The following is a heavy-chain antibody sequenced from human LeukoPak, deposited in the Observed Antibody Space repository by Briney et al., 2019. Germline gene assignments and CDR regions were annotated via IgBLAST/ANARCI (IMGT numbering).Heavy chain of an antibody. CDR1: GYSISSGYY. CDR3: AREARDYGDYWFDY. J-gene: IGHJ4*02. CDR2: IYHSGST. Sequence: SETLSLTCTVSGYSISSGYYWGWIRQPPGKWLEWIGSIYHSGSTYYNPSLKSRVTISVDTSKNQFSLKLSSVTAADTAVYYCAREARDYGDYWFDYWGQGTLVTVSS. V-gene: IGHV4-38-2*02. D-gene: IGHD4-17*01.